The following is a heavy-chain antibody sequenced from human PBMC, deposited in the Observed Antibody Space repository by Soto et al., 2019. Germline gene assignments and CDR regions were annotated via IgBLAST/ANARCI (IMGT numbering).Heavy chain of an antibody. CDR1: GGSISSSGYY. V-gene: IGHV4-39*01. Sequence: SETLSLTCTVSGGSISSSGYYWGWIRQPPGKGLEWIGSIYYSGSTNYNPSLKSRVTISVDTSKNQFSLKVSSVTAADTAVYYCARRSYYGSGSIFDYWGQGTLVTVSS. CDR2: IYYSGST. CDR3: ARRSYYGSGSIFDY. J-gene: IGHJ4*02. D-gene: IGHD3-10*01.